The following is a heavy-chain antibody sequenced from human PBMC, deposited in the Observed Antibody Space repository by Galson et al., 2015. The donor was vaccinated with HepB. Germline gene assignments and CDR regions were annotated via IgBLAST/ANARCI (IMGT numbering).Heavy chain of an antibody. CDR2: IYSGGST. D-gene: IGHD6-19*01. Sequence: SLRLSCAASGFTVSSNHMSWVRQASGKGLEWVSIIYSGGSTFYADSLKARVTIYRDKSKNTLYLQMNSLRAEDTAVYYCASGIAVAGTGGVFDIWGQGTMVTISS. CDR3: ASGIAVAGTGGVFDI. V-gene: IGHV3-53*01. CDR1: GFTVSSNH. J-gene: IGHJ3*02.